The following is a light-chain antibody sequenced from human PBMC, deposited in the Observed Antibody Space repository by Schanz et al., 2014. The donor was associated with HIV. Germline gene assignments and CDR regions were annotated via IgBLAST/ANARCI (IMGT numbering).Light chain of an antibody. CDR2: KAS. CDR1: QSISSW. V-gene: IGKV1-5*03. CDR3: QQYDRSSWT. Sequence: DVQMTQSPSTLSASVGDRVTITCRASQSISSWLAWYQQRPGKAPKLLISKASTLESGVPSRFSGSGSGTEFTLTISSLQPDDFATYYCQQYDRSSWTFGLGTRV. J-gene: IGKJ1*01.